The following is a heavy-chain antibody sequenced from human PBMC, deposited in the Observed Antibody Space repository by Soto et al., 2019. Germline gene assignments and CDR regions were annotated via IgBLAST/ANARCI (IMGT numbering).Heavy chain of an antibody. D-gene: IGHD2-8*01. J-gene: IGHJ4*02. CDR1: GFTFSSYW. CDR2: IKQDGSEK. CDR3: ARGLKKLLMPFGY. V-gene: IGHV3-7*05. Sequence: GGSLRLSCAASGFTFSSYWMSWVRQAPGKGLEWVANIKQDGSEKYYVDSVKGRFTISRDNAKNSLYLQMNSLRAEDTAVYYCARGLKKLLMPFGYWGQGTLVTVSS.